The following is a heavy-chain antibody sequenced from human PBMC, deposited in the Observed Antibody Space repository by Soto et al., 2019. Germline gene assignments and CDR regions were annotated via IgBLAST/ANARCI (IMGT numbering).Heavy chain of an antibody. J-gene: IGHJ4*02. CDR1: GFTISTHG. D-gene: IGHD1-7*01. CDR2: IWYDGSNK. Sequence: QAHLVEPGGGVVQPGTSLRLSCAASGFTISTHGMHWVRQAPGKGLEWLANIWYDGSNKFYAESVKGRFSISKDNSKNTLYLQMSSLRAEDTAVYYCAAATTWNFHFPYWGQGTQVTVSS. V-gene: IGHV3-33*03. CDR3: AAATTWNFHFPY.